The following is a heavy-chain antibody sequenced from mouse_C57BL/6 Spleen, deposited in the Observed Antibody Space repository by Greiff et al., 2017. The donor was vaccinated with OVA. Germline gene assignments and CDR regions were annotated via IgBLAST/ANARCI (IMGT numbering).Heavy chain of an antibody. CDR2: IDPANGNT. Sequence: VQLKESVAELVRPGASVKLSCTASGFNIKNTYMHWVKQRPEQGLEWIGRIDPANGNTKYAPKFQGKATITADTSSNTAYLQLSSLTSEDTAIYYCATYYGSSYDWYFDVWGTGTTVTVSS. D-gene: IGHD1-1*01. CDR1: GFNIKNTY. V-gene: IGHV14-3*01. J-gene: IGHJ1*03. CDR3: ATYYGSSYDWYFDV.